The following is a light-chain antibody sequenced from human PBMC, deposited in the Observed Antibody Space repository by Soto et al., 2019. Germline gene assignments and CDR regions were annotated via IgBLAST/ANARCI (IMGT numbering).Light chain of an antibody. Sequence: DIQMTQSPSSLSASVGDRVTITCRASQGISNYLAWYQQIPGKVPKLLISAASTLQSGVPSRFSGSGSGTDFTLTISSLQPEDDCQKYTNVPAFGGGTKVEIK. CDR2: AAS. CDR1: QGISNY. J-gene: IGKJ4*01. V-gene: IGKV1-27*01. CDR3: QKYTNVPA.